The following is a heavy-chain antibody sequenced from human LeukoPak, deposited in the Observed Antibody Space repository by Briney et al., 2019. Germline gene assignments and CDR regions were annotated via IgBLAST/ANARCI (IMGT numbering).Heavy chain of an antibody. J-gene: IGHJ4*02. D-gene: IGHD2-15*01. CDR2: TYYSGST. CDR1: GGSISSYY. V-gene: IGHV4-59*01. CDR3: ARAGGTLDY. Sequence: SETLSLTCTVSGGSISSYYWSWIRQPPGKGLEWIGYTYYSGSTYYNPSLKSRVTISVDTSKNQFSLKLSSVTAADTAVYYCARAGGTLDYWGQGTLVTVSS.